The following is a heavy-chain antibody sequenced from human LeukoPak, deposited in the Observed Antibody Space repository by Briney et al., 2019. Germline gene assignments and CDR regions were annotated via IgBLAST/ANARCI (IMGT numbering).Heavy chain of an antibody. CDR2: INQDGSKI. Sequence: PGGSLRLSCAASGFTFSLYYMSWVRQAPGKGLEWVANINQDGSKIYYVDSVKGRFTISKDNAKNSLYLQMNSLRAEDTAVYYCARDVGYIDHVVESVYFDYWGQGILVTVSS. D-gene: IGHD2-15*01. V-gene: IGHV3-7*04. CDR1: GFTFSLYY. CDR3: ARDVGYIDHVVESVYFDY. J-gene: IGHJ4*02.